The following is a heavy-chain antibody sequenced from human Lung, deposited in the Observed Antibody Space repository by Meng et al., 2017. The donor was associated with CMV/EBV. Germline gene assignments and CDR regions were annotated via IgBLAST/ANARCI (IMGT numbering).Heavy chain of an antibody. CDR1: GFSPSTSGVG. Sequence: HITLKESGPTLVKPPQTLTLPCTFSGFSPSTSGVGVGWIRQPPGKALECLAIIYGDDEKRYSPSLESRLTVTKDTSKNQVALTMTNMVPVDTATYYCARAAARPSDWFDPWGQGTLVTVSS. J-gene: IGHJ5*02. CDR2: IYGDDEK. D-gene: IGHD6-6*01. V-gene: IGHV2-5*02. CDR3: ARAAARPSDWFDP.